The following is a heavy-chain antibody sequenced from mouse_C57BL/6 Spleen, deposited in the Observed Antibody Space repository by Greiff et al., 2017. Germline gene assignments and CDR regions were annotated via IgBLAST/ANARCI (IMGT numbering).Heavy chain of an antibody. CDR2: IDPETGGT. V-gene: IGHV1-15*01. D-gene: IGHD1-1*01. CDR1: GYTFTDYE. J-gene: IGHJ2*01. CDR3: ILITTVVAPDY. Sequence: QVQLQQSGAELVRPGASVTLSCKASGYTFTDYEMHWVKQTPVHGLEWIGAIDPETGGTAYNQKFKGKAILTAGKSSSTAYMELRSLTSEDSAVYYCILITTVVAPDYWGQGTTLTVSS.